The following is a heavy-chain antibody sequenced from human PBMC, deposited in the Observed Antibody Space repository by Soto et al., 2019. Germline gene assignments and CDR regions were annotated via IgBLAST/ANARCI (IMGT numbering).Heavy chain of an antibody. CDR3: ARPYSGSSRGLDV. CDR1: GGSISSSNW. D-gene: IGHD6-6*01. J-gene: IGHJ6*02. Sequence: PSETLSLTCAVSGGSISSSNWWCWVRQHQGKGLEWIGDIYYTGSTYYNPSLKTRLTLSIDSSRSQFSLKLSSVTTADTAVYYCARPYSGSSRGLDVWGQGTTVTVSS. CDR2: IYYTGST. V-gene: IGHV4-4*02.